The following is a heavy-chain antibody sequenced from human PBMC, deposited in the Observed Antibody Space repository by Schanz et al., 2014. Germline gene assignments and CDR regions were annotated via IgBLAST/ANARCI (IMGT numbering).Heavy chain of an antibody. V-gene: IGHV1-3*04. J-gene: IGHJ5*02. D-gene: IGHD3-9*01. CDR3: AKAEYDILTGSYSRLDP. CDR1: EYSFTSYS. CDR2: ISTGSGDT. Sequence: QVHLVQSGAEVKRPGASVKVSCKASEYSFTSYSMHWVRQAPGQRLEWMGWISTGSGDTKYPQKLQGRVTMTADTSTNTAYMELRSLRSDDTAVYYCAKAEYDILTGSYSRLDPWGQGTLVTVSS.